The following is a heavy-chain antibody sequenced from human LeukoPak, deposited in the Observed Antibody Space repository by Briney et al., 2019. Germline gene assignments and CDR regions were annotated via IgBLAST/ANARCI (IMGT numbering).Heavy chain of an antibody. CDR2: IYYSGST. D-gene: IGHD3-10*01. CDR3: AREQRFGELFFFDY. J-gene: IGHJ4*02. CDR1: GGSISSYY. V-gene: IGHV4-59*01. Sequence: SETLSLTCAVSGGSISSYYWSWIRQPPGKGLEWIGYIYYSGSTNYNPSLKSRVTISVDTSKNQFSLKLSSVTAADTAVYYCAREQRFGELFFFDYWGQGTLVTVSS.